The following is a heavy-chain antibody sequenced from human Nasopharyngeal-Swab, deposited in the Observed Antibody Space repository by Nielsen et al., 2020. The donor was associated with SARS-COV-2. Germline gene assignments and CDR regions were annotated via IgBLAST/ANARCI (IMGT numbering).Heavy chain of an antibody. D-gene: IGHD3-3*01. J-gene: IGHJ6*02. Sequence: GESLKISCAASGFSFSSYNMNWVRQAPGKGLEWVSSISSSSTYIYYADSVKGRFTISRDNAKNSLYLQMNSLRAEDTAVYYCARDGLDYDFWSAYFMDVWGQETTVTVSS. CDR2: ISSSSTYI. CDR1: GFSFSSYN. V-gene: IGHV3-21*01. CDR3: ARDGLDYDFWSAYFMDV.